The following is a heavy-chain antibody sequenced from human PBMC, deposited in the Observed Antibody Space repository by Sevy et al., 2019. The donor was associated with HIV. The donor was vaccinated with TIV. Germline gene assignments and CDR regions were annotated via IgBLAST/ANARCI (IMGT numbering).Heavy chain of an antibody. J-gene: IGHJ3*02. V-gene: IGHV3-53*01. Sequence: GGSLRLSCAASGVTVSSNYMSWVRQAPGKWLEWVSVIYSGGSTYYADSVKGRFTISRDNSKNTLYLQMNSLRAEDTAVYYCARARSHDAFDIWGQGTMVTVSS. CDR2: IYSGGST. CDR3: ARARSHDAFDI. CDR1: GVTVSSNY.